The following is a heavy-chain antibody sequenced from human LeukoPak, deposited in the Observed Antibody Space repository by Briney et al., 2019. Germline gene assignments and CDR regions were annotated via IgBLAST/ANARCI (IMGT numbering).Heavy chain of an antibody. V-gene: IGHV4-59*08. Sequence: SETLSLTCTVSGGSISSYYWSWIRQPPGKGLEWIGYIYYSGSTNYIPSLKSRVTISVDTSKNQFSLKLSSVTAADTAVYYCARLGYYYDSSGDDYWGQGTLVTVSS. CDR2: IYYSGST. CDR3: ARLGYYYDSSGDDY. CDR1: GGSISSYY. D-gene: IGHD3-22*01. J-gene: IGHJ4*02.